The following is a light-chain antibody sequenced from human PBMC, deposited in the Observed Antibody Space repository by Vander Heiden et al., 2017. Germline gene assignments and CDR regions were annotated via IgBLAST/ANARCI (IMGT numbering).Light chain of an antibody. CDR2: TDN. CDR3: ASWDDSLNAAL. Sequence: QSVLTPPPSASGPPGQRVTISCSCSSPHNETNNVNWYQQLPGSAPKLLIYTDNQRPSGVPDRCSGSKSGSSASMDISGLQSEDEADYYCASWDDSLNAALFGGGTKLTVL. V-gene: IGLV1-44*01. CDR1: SPHNETNN. J-gene: IGLJ2*01.